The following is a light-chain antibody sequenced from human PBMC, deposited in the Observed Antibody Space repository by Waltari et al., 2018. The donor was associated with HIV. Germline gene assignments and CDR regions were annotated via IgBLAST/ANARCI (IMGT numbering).Light chain of an antibody. CDR2: AAS. J-gene: IGKJ4*01. Sequence: EIVLTQSPATSALSPGERATLICRASQSVSRYLAWYEQNTGQAPRLRIYAASNRATGIPARFSGIGAETDFTFTISRLEPEDFAVYYGQQRSNSPPLTFGGGTKVA. CDR1: QSVSRY. V-gene: IGKV3-11*01. CDR3: QQRSNSPPLT.